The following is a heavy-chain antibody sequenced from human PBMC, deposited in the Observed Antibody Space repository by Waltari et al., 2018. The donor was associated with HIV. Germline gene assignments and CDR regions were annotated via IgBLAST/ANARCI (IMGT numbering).Heavy chain of an antibody. V-gene: IGHV4-38-2*01. CDR3: ARAGVVPALFDL. Sequence: QVQLQESGPGLVKPSETLSLTCVVSGYSMHTDHYWGWIRQPPGKGLEWLGSASHSGGTFHNASLKSRVTISVDRSKNQCSLKVNSVTAADTAVYYCARAGVVPALFDLWGRGTLVTVSS. CDR1: GYSMHTDHY. J-gene: IGHJ2*01. D-gene: IGHD3-3*01. CDR2: ASHSGGT.